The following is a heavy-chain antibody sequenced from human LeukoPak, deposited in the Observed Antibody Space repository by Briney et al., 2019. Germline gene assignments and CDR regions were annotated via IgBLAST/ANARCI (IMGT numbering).Heavy chain of an antibody. J-gene: IGHJ5*02. V-gene: IGHV1-69*05. Sequence: SVKVSCKASGGSFRTYPISWVRQAPGQGLEWMGGLTQFFRRTNYTQKFQGRLTITTDESSSIAYMELSDLRSDDTAVYYCATSESGRSWDWFAPWGQGTLVTVSS. D-gene: IGHD3-10*01. CDR2: LTQFFRRT. CDR3: ATSESGRSWDWFAP. CDR1: GGSFRTYP.